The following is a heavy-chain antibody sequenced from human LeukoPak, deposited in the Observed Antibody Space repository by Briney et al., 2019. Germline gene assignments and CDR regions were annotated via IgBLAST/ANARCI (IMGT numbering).Heavy chain of an antibody. CDR3: ARQHYDSSGYPPGY. Sequence: PSETLSLTCTVSGGSISSYYWSWIRQPAGKGLEWIGRIYTSGSTNYNPSLKSRVTISVDTSKNQVSLKLSSVTAADTAVYYCARQHYDSSGYPPGYWGQGTLVTVSS. D-gene: IGHD3-22*01. CDR1: GGSISSYY. J-gene: IGHJ4*02. V-gene: IGHV4-4*07. CDR2: IYTSGST.